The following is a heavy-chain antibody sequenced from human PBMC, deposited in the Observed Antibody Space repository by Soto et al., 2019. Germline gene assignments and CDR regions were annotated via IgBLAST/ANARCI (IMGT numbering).Heavy chain of an antibody. J-gene: IGHJ6*02. D-gene: IGHD3-10*01. V-gene: IGHV3-23*01. Sequence: PVGSLRLSGLASGFTFSDFAMTWVRHVPGRGLEWVASLDGAGGSTYYAESVRGRFSISRDNSQNTLFLQMKRLTVDDTAIYYCAAPRDEYGSGVSWFTYGMDIWGQGTTVTVSS. CDR1: GFTFSDFA. CDR3: AAPRDEYGSGVSWFTYGMDI. CDR2: LDGAGGST.